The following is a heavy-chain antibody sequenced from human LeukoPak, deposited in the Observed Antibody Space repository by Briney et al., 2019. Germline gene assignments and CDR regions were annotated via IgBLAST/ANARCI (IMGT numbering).Heavy chain of an antibody. D-gene: IGHD1/OR15-1a*01. Sequence: SETLSLTCTVSGYSLSSGYFWGWIRQPPGKGLEWIGTIYHSGNTYYNPSLKSRVTISLDTSKNQFSLKLSSETAADTAVYYCARRRTGGTTGAFDIWGQGTMVTVSS. CDR3: ARRRTGGTTGAFDI. V-gene: IGHV4-38-2*02. CDR2: IYHSGNT. J-gene: IGHJ3*02. CDR1: GYSLSSGYF.